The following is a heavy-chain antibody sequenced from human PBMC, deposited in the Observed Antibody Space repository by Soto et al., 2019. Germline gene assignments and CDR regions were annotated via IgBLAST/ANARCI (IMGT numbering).Heavy chain of an antibody. CDR1: GYTFTSYA. J-gene: IGHJ6*03. CDR2: INAGNGNT. CDR3: ARSGYSSSWTYYYYYMDV. V-gene: IGHV1-3*01. D-gene: IGHD6-13*01. Sequence: ASVKVSCKASGYTFTSYAMHWVRQAPGQRLEWMGWINAGNGNTKYSQKFQGRVTITRDTSASTAYMELSSLRSEDTAVYYCARSGYSSSWTYYYYYMDVWGKGTTVTVSS.